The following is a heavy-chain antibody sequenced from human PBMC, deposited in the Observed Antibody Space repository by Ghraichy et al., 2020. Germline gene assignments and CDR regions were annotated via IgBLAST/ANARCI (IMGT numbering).Heavy chain of an antibody. Sequence: ASVKVSCKASGYTFTSETIHWVRQATGQGLEWMGWMNPNGGSTAFAQTFQGRVSMIRNTAISTAYMELSSLTSDDTAVYYCARGHGMDVWGQGTTVIVSS. V-gene: IGHV1-8*01. CDR2: MNPNGGST. CDR3: ARGHGMDV. J-gene: IGHJ6*02. CDR1: GYTFTSET.